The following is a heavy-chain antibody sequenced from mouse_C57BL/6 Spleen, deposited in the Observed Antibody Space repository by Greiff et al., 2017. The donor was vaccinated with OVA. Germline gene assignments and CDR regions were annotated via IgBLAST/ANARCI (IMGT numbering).Heavy chain of an antibody. CDR1: GFSLTSYG. J-gene: IGHJ3*01. CDR3: ASGDYGYDRGFAY. D-gene: IGHD2-2*01. V-gene: IGHV2-6*01. CDR2: IWGVGST. Sequence: VKLMESGPGLVAPSQSLSITCTVSGFSLTSYGVDWVRQSPGKGLEWLGVIWGVGSTNYNSALKSRLSISKDNSKSQVFLKMNSLQTDDTAMYYCASGDYGYDRGFAYWGQGTLVTVSA.